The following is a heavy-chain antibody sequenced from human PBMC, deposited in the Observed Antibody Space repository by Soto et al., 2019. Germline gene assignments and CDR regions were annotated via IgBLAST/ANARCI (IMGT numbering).Heavy chain of an antibody. CDR1: VYTFTSYC. CDR2: ISAYNGNT. CDR3: ARTTSSGWQIYYFDY. V-gene: IGHV1-18*04. Sequence: QVQLVQSGAEVKKPGASVKVSCKASVYTFTSYCISWVRQAPGQGLEWMGWISAYNGNTNYAQKLQGRVTMTTDTSTSTAYMELRRLRSDDTAVYYCARTTSSGWQIYYFDYWGQGTLVTVSS. D-gene: IGHD6-19*01. J-gene: IGHJ4*02.